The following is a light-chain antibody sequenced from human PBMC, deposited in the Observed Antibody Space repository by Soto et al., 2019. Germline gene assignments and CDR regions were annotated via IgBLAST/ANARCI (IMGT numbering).Light chain of an antibody. CDR3: QQYFSYPLT. Sequence: AIRMTQSPSSFSASTGDRVTITCRASQGIRSHLAWYQVKPGKAPRLLLYTASYLASGVPSRFSGSGSGTDFTLTISSLQSEDFAVYYCQQYFSYPLTFGGGTKVEIK. CDR1: QGIRSH. J-gene: IGKJ4*01. V-gene: IGKV1-8*01. CDR2: TAS.